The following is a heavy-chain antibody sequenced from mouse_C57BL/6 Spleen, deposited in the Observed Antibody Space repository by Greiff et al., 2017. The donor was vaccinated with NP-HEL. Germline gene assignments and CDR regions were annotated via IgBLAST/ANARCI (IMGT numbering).Heavy chain of an antibody. Sequence: QVQLQQPGAELVMPGASVKLSCKASGYTFTSYWMHWVKQRPGQGLEWIGEIDPSDSYTNYNQKFKGKSTLTVDKSSSTAYMQLSSLTSEDSAVYYCARAELYGYYYAMDYWGQGTTLTVSS. CDR2: IDPSDSYT. V-gene: IGHV1-69*01. CDR1: GYTFTSYW. J-gene: IGHJ4*01. D-gene: IGHD2-10*02. CDR3: ARAELYGYYYAMDY.